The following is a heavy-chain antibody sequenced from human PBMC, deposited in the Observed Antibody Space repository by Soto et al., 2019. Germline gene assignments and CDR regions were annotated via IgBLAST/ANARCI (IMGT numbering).Heavy chain of an antibody. CDR1: GASISSYY. J-gene: IGHJ3*02. CDR3: GVRMWFGGAFDI. D-gene: IGHD3-10*01. Sequence: QVQLQESGPGLMKPSETLSLTCTVSGASISSYYWSWIRQPPGKGLDWIGYIYYSERTNYNPSLKSRVTKSEDTSKKQFTLKLSAVTAADTAVYYCGVRMWFGGAFDIWGQGTMVTVSS. V-gene: IGHV4-59*01. CDR2: IYYSERT.